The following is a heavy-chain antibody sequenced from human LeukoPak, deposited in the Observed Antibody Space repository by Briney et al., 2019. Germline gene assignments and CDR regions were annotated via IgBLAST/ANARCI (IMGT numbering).Heavy chain of an antibody. CDR3: ARIIAAARPRDNWFDP. V-gene: IGHV4-34*01. CDR1: GGSFSGYY. D-gene: IGHD6-13*01. Sequence: PSETLSLTCAVYGGSFSGYYWSWIRQPPGKGLEWIGEINHSGSTNYNPSLKSRVTISVDTSKNQFSLKLSSVTAADTAVYYCARIIAAARPRDNWFDPWGQGILVTASS. CDR2: INHSGST. J-gene: IGHJ5*02.